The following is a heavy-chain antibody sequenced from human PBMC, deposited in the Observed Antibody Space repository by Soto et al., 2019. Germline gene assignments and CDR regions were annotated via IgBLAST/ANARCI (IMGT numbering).Heavy chain of an antibody. V-gene: IGHV4-4*07. D-gene: IGHD5-12*01. CDR1: GGSINTFY. CDR3: AREGSYSAYNFAHGIQLWSFDF. CDR2: IFSSGST. J-gene: IGHJ4*02. Sequence: QVRLQESGPGLLKPSETLSLTCTVSGGSINTFYWSWVRQPAGKGLEWIGRIFSSGSTSFNPSLESLVARSVDTSKNHFSLNLSSVTAADMAVYYCAREGSYSAYNFAHGIQLWSFDFWGQGALVTVSS.